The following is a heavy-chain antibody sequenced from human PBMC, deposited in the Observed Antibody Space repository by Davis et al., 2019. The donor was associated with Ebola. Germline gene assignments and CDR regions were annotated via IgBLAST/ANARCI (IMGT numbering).Heavy chain of an antibody. V-gene: IGHV3-7*01. CDR1: GFTFSSYW. D-gene: IGHD5-24*01. CDR3: AREMATMNDAFDI. Sequence: GESLKISCAASGFTFSSYWMSWVRQAPGKGLEWVANIKQDGSEKYYADSVKGRFTISRDNSKNTLYLQMNSLRVEDTAVYYCAREMATMNDAFDIWGQGTMVSVSS. CDR2: IKQDGSEK. J-gene: IGHJ3*02.